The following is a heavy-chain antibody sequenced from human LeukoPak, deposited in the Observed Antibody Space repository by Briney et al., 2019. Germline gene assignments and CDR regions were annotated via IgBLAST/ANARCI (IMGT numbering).Heavy chain of an antibody. CDR2: ISGSGSNT. V-gene: IGHV3-23*01. CDR3: AKERGISYTYEFDY. J-gene: IGHJ4*02. CDR1: GFTFANYA. Sequence: GGSLRLSCAASGFTFANYAMTWVRQAPGKGLDWVSLISGSGSNTYYTDSVQGRFTISRDNSRNTLYLQMSSLRAEDTAVYYCAKERGISYTYEFDYWGQGALVTVSS. D-gene: IGHD3-16*01.